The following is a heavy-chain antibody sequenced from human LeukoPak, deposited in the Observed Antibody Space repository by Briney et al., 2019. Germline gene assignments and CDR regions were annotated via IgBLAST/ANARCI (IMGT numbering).Heavy chain of an antibody. CDR2: IYDSGST. CDR1: DGSITNYY. J-gene: IGHJ3*01. V-gene: IGHV4-59*01. CDR3: ARDQAVLWFGEKAFGV. D-gene: IGHD3-10*01. Sequence: SETLSLTCAVSDGSITNYYWNWIRQPPGKGLEWIGFIYDSGSTNYNPSFKSRVTISIDTSKNEVSLKLTSVTAADTAIYYCARDQAVLWFGEKAFGVWGQGTRVTVSS.